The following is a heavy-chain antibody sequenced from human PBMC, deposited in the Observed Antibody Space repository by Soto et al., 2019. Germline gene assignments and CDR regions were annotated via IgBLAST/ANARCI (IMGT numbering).Heavy chain of an antibody. CDR1: GGSISSGGYY. CDR2: IYYSGST. J-gene: IGHJ6*02. D-gene: IGHD3-3*01. Sequence: PSETLSLTCTVSGGSISSGGYYWSWIRQHPGKGLEWIGYIYYSGSTYYNPSLKSRVTISVDTSKNQFSLKLSSVTAADTAVYYCARGLTYYDFWSGYYRDYYYGMDVWGQGTTVTVSS. V-gene: IGHV4-31*03. CDR3: ARGLTYYDFWSGYYRDYYYGMDV.